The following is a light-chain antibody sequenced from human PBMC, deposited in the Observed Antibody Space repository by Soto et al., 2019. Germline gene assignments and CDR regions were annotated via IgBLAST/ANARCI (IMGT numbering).Light chain of an antibody. J-gene: IGLJ1*01. Sequence: QSVLTQRASVAGSPGQSITISCTGTSSDVGAYNYVSWYQQYPGKAPKLMIYGVTNRPSGVSNRFSGSKTGNTASLTISGLQAEDEADYYCFSHRGGDSHVFGTGTKVTVL. CDR1: SSDVGAYNY. CDR2: GVT. CDR3: FSHRGGDSHV. V-gene: IGLV2-14*01.